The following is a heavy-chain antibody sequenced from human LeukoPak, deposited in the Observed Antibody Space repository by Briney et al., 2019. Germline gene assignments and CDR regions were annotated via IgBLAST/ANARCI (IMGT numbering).Heavy chain of an antibody. V-gene: IGHV1-69*04. CDR2: IIPILGIA. CDR3: ARSTAYNTDAFDI. J-gene: IGHJ3*02. CDR1: GYTFTSYA. D-gene: IGHD5-24*01. Sequence: GASVKVSCKASGYTFTSYAMHWVRQAPGQGLEWMGRIIPILGIANYAQKFQGRVTITADKSTSTAYMELSSLRSEDTAVYYCARSTAYNTDAFDIWGQGTMVTVSS.